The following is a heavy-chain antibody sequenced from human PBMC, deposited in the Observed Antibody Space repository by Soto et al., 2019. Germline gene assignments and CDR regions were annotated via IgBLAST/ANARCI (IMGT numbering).Heavy chain of an antibody. V-gene: IGHV4-59*01. CDR1: GGSMSTYY. J-gene: IGHJ4*02. Sequence: PSETLSLTCTASGGSMSTYYWNWIRQPPGKGLESIGYIYASGSTNYNPSFKSRVAISIDTSKRQISLNLTSVTPADTAVYFCARVREGSGIAVAGYFDSWGPGTLVTVSS. D-gene: IGHD6-19*01. CDR2: IYASGST. CDR3: ARVREGSGIAVAGYFDS.